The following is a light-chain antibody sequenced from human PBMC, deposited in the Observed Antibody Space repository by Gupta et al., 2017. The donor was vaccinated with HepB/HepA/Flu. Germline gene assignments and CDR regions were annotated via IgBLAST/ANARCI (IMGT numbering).Light chain of an antibody. CDR2: DVS. CDR3: SSYTTRSTRV. V-gene: IGLV2-14*01. J-gene: IGLJ1*01. Sequence: QSALTQPASVSGSPGQSLTISCTGTSSDIGAYNYVSWYQQHPGEAPRVIISDVSNRPSGMSSRFSGSKSGNTASLTISGLQAEDEAEDYCSSYTTRSTRVFGFGTTVTVL. CDR1: SSDIGAYNY.